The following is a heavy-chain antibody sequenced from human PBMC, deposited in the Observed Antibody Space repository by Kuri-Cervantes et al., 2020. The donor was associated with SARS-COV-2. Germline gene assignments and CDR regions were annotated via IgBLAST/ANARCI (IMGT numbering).Heavy chain of an antibody. J-gene: IGHJ5*02. CDR2: IWYDGSNE. V-gene: IGHV3-30*02. D-gene: IGHD2-21*01. CDR1: EFMFSSYG. CDR3: ASARVGVLDL. Sequence: GESLKISCGVSEFMFSSYGMHWVRQAPGRGLEWVASIWYDGSNEEYADSVQGRFTISRDNSKNTLYLQINSLRSEDTAIFYCASARVGVLDLWGQGALVTVSS.